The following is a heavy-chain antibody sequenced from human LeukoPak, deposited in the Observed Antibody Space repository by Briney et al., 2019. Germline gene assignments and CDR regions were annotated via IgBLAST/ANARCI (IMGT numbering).Heavy chain of an antibody. J-gene: IGHJ4*02. CDR1: GFTFSSYG. CDR3: ARTDSGYDPYFDY. Sequence: PGGSLRLSCAASGFTFSSYGMHWVRQAPGKGLEWVAFIRYDGSNKYYADSVKGRFTISRDNSKNTLYLQMNSLRAEDTAVYYCARTDSGYDPYFDYWGQGTLVTVSS. CDR2: IRYDGSNK. D-gene: IGHD5-12*01. V-gene: IGHV3-30*02.